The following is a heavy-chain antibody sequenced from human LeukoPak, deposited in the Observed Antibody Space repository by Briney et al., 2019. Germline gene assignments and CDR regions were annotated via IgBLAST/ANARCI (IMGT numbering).Heavy chain of an antibody. J-gene: IGHJ4*02. CDR2: INSDGSST. Sequence: PGGSLRLSCAASGFTFNTYWMHWVRQAPGKGLVWVSHINSDGSSTNYADSVKGRFTISRDNAKNTLYLQMNSLRAEDTAVYYCARGSWEDTVVVVAATRYWGQGTLVTVSS. D-gene: IGHD2-15*01. V-gene: IGHV3-74*01. CDR3: ARGSWEDTVVVVAATRY. CDR1: GFTFNTYW.